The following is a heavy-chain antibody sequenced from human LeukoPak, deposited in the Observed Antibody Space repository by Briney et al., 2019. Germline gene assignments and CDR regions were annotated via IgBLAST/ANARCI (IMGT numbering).Heavy chain of an antibody. CDR1: GFSFSRYW. CDR2: IDHNAHYI. V-gene: IGHV3-7*01. Sequence: GGSLRLSCVTSGFSFSRYWMTWVRQAPGKGLEWVAHIDHNAHYISYADSLKGRFTISRDNSRASLFLQMNSLRSDDTAVYYCARVESVGAPYYLDSWGQGTLVTVSS. CDR3: ARVESVGAPYYLDS. J-gene: IGHJ4*02. D-gene: IGHD1-26*01.